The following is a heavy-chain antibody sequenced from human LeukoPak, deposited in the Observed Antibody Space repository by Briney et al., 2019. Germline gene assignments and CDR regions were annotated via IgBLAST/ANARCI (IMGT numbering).Heavy chain of an antibody. CDR2: ISIDGNNK. J-gene: IGHJ4*02. V-gene: IGHV3-30-3*01. D-gene: IGHD6-13*01. CDR3: ARRTAVAGSDY. Sequence: GRSLRLSCAASGFTFSSHAMHWVRQAPGRGLEWVAVISIDGNNKYYADSVKGRFTISRDNSKNTLYLYMDSLRVDDTGVYYCARRTAVAGSDYWGQGTLVTVSS. CDR1: GFTFSSHA.